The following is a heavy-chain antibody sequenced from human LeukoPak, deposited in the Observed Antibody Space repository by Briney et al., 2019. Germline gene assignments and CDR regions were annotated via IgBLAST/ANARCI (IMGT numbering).Heavy chain of an antibody. V-gene: IGHV1-18*01. CDR3: ARAPPFDSSGGRLSAQFFQH. CDR2: ISTYSDNA. J-gene: IGHJ1*01. Sequence: ASVKVSCKTSGYTFINYGITWVRQVPGQGLEWMGWISTYSDNANYAQKLQGRVTVTTDTSTNTAYMELRSLRSDDTAVYYCARAPPFDSSGGRLSAQFFQHWGQGTLVTVSS. D-gene: IGHD3-22*01. CDR1: GYTFINYG.